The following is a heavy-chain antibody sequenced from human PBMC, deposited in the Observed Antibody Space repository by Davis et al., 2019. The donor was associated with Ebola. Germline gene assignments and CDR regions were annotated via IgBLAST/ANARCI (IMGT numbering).Heavy chain of an antibody. CDR3: ARAGIVVVPVNYYGMDV. CDR2: IWYDGSNK. V-gene: IGHV3-33*01. J-gene: IGHJ6*02. CDR1: GFTFSSYG. D-gene: IGHD2-2*01. Sequence: GGSLRLSCAASGFTFSSYGMHWVRQAPGKGLEWVAVIWYDGSNKYYADSVKGRFTISRDNSKNTLYLQMNSLRAEDTAVYYCARAGIVVVPVNYYGMDVWGQGTLVTVSS.